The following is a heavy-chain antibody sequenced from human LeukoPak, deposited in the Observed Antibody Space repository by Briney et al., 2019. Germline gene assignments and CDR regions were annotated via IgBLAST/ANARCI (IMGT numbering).Heavy chain of an antibody. V-gene: IGHV1-2*02. CDR3: ARVRRYYYGMAV. J-gene: IGHJ6*02. CDR2: MNPNSGDT. Sequence: ASVTVSYTASVYTLTHYYIHWVRQAPGPGLEWMGWMNPNSGDTNSAQRFQGRVTMTRETSISTAYMEPTRLRFDDTAVYYCARVRRYYYGMAVWGQGTTVTVSS. CDR1: VYTLTHYY.